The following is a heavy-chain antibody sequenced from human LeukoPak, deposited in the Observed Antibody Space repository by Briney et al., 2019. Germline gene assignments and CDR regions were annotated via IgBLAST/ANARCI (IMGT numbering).Heavy chain of an antibody. J-gene: IGHJ6*02. CDR3: ARNKAITAFFGMDV. D-gene: IGHD2/OR15-2a*01. V-gene: IGHV3-30*03. CDR2: IAYGGTNT. Sequence: HAGGSLSLSCAASGFTFSDYAMTWVRQPPGKGREWVAVIAYGGTNTHHADSLKGRFTISRDNSREKLYLQINSLRPEDTALYYCARNKAITAFFGMDVWGQGTTIIVSS. CDR1: GFTFSDYA.